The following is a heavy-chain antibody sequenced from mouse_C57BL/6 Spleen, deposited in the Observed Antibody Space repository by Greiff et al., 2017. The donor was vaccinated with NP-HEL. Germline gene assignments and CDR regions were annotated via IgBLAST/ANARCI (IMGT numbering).Heavy chain of an antibody. CDR3: AAIQFIGCSYGD. V-gene: IGHV1-52*01. Sequence: QVQLQQPGAELVRPGSSVKLSCKASGYTFTSYWMHWVKQRPRQGLEWIGNIDPSDSETHYNQKFKDKATLTVDTSSSTAYMQLSSLTYSDSAVYDCAAIQFIGCSYGDWGTGTTVTVSA. CDR1: GYTFTSYW. CDR2: IDPSDSET. J-gene: IGHJ1*03. D-gene: IGHD1-1*01.